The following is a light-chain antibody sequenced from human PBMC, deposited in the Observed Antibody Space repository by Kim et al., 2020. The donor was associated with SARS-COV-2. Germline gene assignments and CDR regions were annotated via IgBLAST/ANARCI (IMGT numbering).Light chain of an antibody. CDR2: DAS. Sequence: VMTQSPVTVSASPGESATLSCRASQNVGSDVAWYQLKPGQGPRLLIYDASTRAAGIAARFTGGGSGTDFTLTISSLQPDDFAVYYCQQYTSWLTFGGGTKVDIK. CDR3: QQYTSWLT. CDR1: QNVGSD. V-gene: IGKV3-15*01. J-gene: IGKJ4*01.